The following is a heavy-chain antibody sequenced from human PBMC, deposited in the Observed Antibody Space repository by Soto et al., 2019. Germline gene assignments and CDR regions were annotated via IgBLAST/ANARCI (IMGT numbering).Heavy chain of an antibody. J-gene: IGHJ6*02. Sequence: QVQLQESGPGLVKPSQTLSLTCTVSGGSISSGGYYWSWIRQHPGKGLEWIGYIYYSGSTYYNPPLKSRXXIXVXXSKNQFSLKLSSVTAADTAVYYCAMVVSQYYGMDVWGQGTTVTVSS. CDR1: GGSISSGGYY. CDR3: AMVVSQYYGMDV. V-gene: IGHV4-31*03. D-gene: IGHD2-8*02. CDR2: IYYSGST.